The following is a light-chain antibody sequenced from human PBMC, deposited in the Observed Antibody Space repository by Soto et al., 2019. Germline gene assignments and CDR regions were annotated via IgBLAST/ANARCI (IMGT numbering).Light chain of an antibody. Sequence: QSVLTQPASVSGSPGQSITISCTGTSSDVGRYNIVSWYQQHPGKAPKLMIYEGSKRPSGVSNHFSGSKSGNTASLTISGLQAEDEADYYCCSYAGSSTYVFGTGT. CDR3: CSYAGSSTYV. CDR2: EGS. J-gene: IGLJ1*01. V-gene: IGLV2-23*01. CDR1: SSDVGRYNI.